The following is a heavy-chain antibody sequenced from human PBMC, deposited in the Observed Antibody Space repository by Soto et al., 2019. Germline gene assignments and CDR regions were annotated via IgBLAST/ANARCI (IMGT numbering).Heavy chain of an antibody. D-gene: IGHD3-22*01. Sequence: ASVKLSCKASGYTFTGYYMHWVRQAPGQGLEWMGWINPNSGGTNYAQKFQGRVTMTRDTSISTAYMELSRLRSDDTAVYYCARPSSGCYSVNYWGQGTLVIVSS. V-gene: IGHV1-2*02. J-gene: IGHJ4*02. CDR1: GYTFTGYY. CDR2: INPNSGGT. CDR3: ARPSSGCYSVNY.